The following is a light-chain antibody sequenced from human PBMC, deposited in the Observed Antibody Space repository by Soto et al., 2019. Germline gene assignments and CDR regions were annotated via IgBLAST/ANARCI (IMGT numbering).Light chain of an antibody. CDR2: AAS. CDR3: QQYYSYPWT. V-gene: IGKV1-9*01. J-gene: IGKJ1*01. CDR1: QGISSY. Sequence: IQLTQSPSSLSASVGDVVNITFRASQGISSYLAWYQQKPGKAPKLLIYAASTLQSGVPSRFSGSGSGTDFTLTISCLQSEDFATYYCQQYYSYPWTVGQGTKVDI.